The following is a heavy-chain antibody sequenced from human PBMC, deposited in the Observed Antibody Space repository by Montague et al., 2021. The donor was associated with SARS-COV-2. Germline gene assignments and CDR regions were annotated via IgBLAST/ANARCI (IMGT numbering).Heavy chain of an antibody. D-gene: IGHD6-6*01. J-gene: IGHJ4*02. CDR2: LYFSGTT. CDR1: GDSIRTSTLYY. Sequence: SETLSLTCTVSGDSIRTSTLYYWGWIRQPPGKGLEWIGNLYFSGTTEYSPSLKSRALLSVDTSENQFSLNLKSVTAADTATYYCVRRSAGGARVVWGPGAVVTVSS. CDR3: VRRSAGGARVV. V-gene: IGHV4-39*01.